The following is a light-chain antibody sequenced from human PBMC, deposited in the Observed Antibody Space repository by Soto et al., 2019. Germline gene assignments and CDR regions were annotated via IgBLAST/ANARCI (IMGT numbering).Light chain of an antibody. CDR2: GAS. CDR3: QKFNSWPTE. J-gene: IGKJ1*01. V-gene: IGKV3-15*01. CDR1: QSVNSN. Sequence: EIVMTQSPATLSVSPGERATLSCRASQSVNSNLAWYQQKPGQAPRLLIYGASTRATGIPARFSGSGSGTEFTLTISRLQSEDYAVYYCQKFNSWPTEFGQGTKVEIK.